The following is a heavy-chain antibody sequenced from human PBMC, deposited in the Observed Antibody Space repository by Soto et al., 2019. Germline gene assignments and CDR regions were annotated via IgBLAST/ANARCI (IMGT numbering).Heavy chain of an antibody. CDR2: IYHSGST. J-gene: IGHJ4*02. D-gene: IGHD6-6*01. CDR3: AGGIAARPLGY. V-gene: IGHV4-30-2*01. CDR1: GGAISSGGYS. Sequence: QLQLQESGSGLVKPSQTLSLTCAVSGGAISSGGYSWSWIRQPPGKGLELIGYIYHSGSTYYNPSLRSRVPIPVDRSKNQFSLKLRSVTAADTAVYYCAGGIAARPLGYWGQGTLVTVSS.